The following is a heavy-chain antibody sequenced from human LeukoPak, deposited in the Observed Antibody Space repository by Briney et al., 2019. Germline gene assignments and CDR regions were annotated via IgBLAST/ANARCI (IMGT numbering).Heavy chain of an antibody. J-gene: IGHJ4*02. CDR3: ARSKTSYSSSSGFGY. CDR2: IYYSGST. Sequence: LSLTXXXSGGSXSSYYWSWIRQPPGKGLEWIGYIYYSGSTNYNPSLKSRVTISVDTSKNQFSLKLSSVTAADTAVYYCARSKTSYSSSSGFGYWGQGTLVTVSS. V-gene: IGHV4-59*08. D-gene: IGHD6-6*01. CDR1: GGSXSSYY.